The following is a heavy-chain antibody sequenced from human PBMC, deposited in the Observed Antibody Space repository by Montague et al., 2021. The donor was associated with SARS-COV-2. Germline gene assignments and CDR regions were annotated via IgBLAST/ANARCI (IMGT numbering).Heavy chain of an antibody. J-gene: IGHJ6*03. CDR3: ARVSLVRGVIITRVRYSYYMDV. CDR2: MNPNSGNT. D-gene: IGHD3-10*01. Sequence: SVKVSCKASGYTFTSYDINWVRQAAGQGLEWMGWMNPNSGNTGYAQKLQGRVTMTRDTSMNTAYMELSSLRSEDTAVYYCARVSLVRGVIITRVRYSYYMDVWGKGTTVTVS. V-gene: IGHV1-8*01. CDR1: GYTFTSYD.